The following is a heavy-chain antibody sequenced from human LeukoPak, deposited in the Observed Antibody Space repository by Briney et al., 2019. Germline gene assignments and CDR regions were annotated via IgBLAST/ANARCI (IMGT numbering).Heavy chain of an antibody. CDR2: IWYDGSNR. V-gene: IGHV3-33*01. J-gene: IGHJ5*02. CDR1: GFPFNTYG. CDR3: ARDRGKGSYVDL. D-gene: IGHD3-16*01. Sequence: GGSLSLSCAASGFPFNTYGMHWVRQAPGKGPEWVAVIWYDGSNRYYADSVKGRFTISRDNSKSTLYLEMNSLRMEDTAVYYCARDRGKGSYVDLWGQGTLVTVSS.